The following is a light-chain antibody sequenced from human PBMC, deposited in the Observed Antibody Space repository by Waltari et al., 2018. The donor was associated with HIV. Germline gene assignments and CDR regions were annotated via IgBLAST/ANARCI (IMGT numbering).Light chain of an antibody. Sequence: SYELTQPPSGAVSPGQTASIPCSGDKLGDKYACWYQQKPGQSPVLLIYADSRRPSGIPERFSGSKSGNTATLTIRGTQAMDEADYYCRAWDSSTVVFGGGTKLTVL. CDR1: KLGDKY. J-gene: IGLJ2*01. V-gene: IGLV3-1*01. CDR3: RAWDSSTVV. CDR2: ADS.